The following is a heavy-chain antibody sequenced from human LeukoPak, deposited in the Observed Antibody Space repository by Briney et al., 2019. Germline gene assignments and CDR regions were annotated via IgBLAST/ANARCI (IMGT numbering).Heavy chain of an antibody. J-gene: IGHJ4*02. CDR2: ISHDGSNK. Sequence: GGSLRLSCAASGFTFSRYGIHWVRQAPGKGLEWVAAISHDGSNKYYADSVKGRFTISRDNSKKTLYLQMNSLRAEDTAVYYCARDGNTAMARYYFDYWGQGTLVTVSS. CDR1: GFTFSRYG. D-gene: IGHD5-18*01. CDR3: ARDGNTAMARYYFDY. V-gene: IGHV3-30-3*01.